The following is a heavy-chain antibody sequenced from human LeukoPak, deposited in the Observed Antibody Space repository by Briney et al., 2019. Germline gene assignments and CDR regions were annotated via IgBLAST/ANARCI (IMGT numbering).Heavy chain of an antibody. Sequence: GGSLRLSCAASGFTFSSYAMSWVRQAPGKGLEWVSAISGSGGSTYYADSVKGRFTISRDNSKNSLYLQMNSLRAEDTALYYCAKDIYYDSSGYTVDYWGQGTLVTVSS. V-gene: IGHV3-23*01. CDR2: ISGSGGST. CDR1: GFTFSSYA. D-gene: IGHD3-22*01. CDR3: AKDIYYDSSGYTVDY. J-gene: IGHJ4*02.